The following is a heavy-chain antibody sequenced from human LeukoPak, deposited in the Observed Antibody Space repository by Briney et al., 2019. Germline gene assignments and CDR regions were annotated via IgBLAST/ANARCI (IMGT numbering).Heavy chain of an antibody. Sequence: PGGSLRLSCAASGFTCDDYAMHWVRQAPGKGLEWVSGISWNSGSIGYADSVKGRFTISRDNAKNSLYLQMNSLRAEDTALYYCAKDASYRILYNTIDYWGQGTLVTVSS. CDR2: ISWNSGSI. CDR3: AKDASYRILYNTIDY. CDR1: GFTCDDYA. D-gene: IGHD1-14*01. V-gene: IGHV3-9*01. J-gene: IGHJ4*02.